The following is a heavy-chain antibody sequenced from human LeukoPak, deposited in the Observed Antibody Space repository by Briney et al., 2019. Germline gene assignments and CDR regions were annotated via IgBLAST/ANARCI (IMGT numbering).Heavy chain of an antibody. V-gene: IGHV4-4*07. CDR1: GGSISSYY. CDR3: ARGATVTQPYYYYYYMDV. CDR2: IYTSGST. Sequence: SETLSLTCTVSGGSISSYYWSWLRQPAGKGLEWIGRIYTSGSTNYNPSLKSRVTMSVDTSKNQFSLKLSSVTAADTAVYYCARGATVTQPYYYYYYMDVWGKGTTVTVSS. D-gene: IGHD4-17*01. J-gene: IGHJ6*03.